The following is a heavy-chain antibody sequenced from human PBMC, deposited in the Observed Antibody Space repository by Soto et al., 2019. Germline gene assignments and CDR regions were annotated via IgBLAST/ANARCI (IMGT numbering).Heavy chain of an antibody. CDR3: AKGYNTAVRYFTY. J-gene: IGHJ4*02. D-gene: IGHD2-15*01. CDR1: GYSINSDFY. V-gene: IGHV4-38-2*01. CDR2: VYHSGTT. Sequence: KSSETLSLTCAVSGYSINSDFYWGWIRQPPGKGLEWVGSVYHSGTTYYNPSLKSRLAISVDTSNNHFSLKLSSVTAADTAVYYCAKGYNTAVRYFTYWGQGTLVTVSS.